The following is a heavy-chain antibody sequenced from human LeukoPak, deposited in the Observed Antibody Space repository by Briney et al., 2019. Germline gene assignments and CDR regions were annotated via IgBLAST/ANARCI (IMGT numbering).Heavy chain of an antibody. V-gene: IGHV3-23*01. CDR3: AKDLDTVTLRYYFDY. CDR2: ISGSGGST. J-gene: IGHJ4*02. D-gene: IGHD4-17*01. Sequence: GGSLRLSCAASGFTFSTYAMNWVRQAPGKGLEWASTISGSGGSTYYADSVKGRFTISRDNSKNTLYLQMNSLRAEDTAVYYCAKDLDTVTLRYYFDYWGQGTLVTVSS. CDR1: GFTFSTYA.